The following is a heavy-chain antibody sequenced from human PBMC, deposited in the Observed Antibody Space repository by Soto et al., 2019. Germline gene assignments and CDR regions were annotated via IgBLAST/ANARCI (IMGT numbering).Heavy chain of an antibody. CDR3: ARNTGYSSSWPDY. CDR2: IIPIFGTA. V-gene: IGHV1-69*13. J-gene: IGHJ4*02. CDR1: GGTFSSYA. Sequence: SAKVSCKASGGTFSSYAISWVRQAPGQGLEWMGGIIPIFGTANYAQKFQGRVTITADESTSTAYMELSSLRSEDTAVYYCARNTGYSSSWPDYWGQGTLVTVSS. D-gene: IGHD6-13*01.